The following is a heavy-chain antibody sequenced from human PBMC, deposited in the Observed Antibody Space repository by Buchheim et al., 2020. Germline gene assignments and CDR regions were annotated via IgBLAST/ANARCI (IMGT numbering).Heavy chain of an antibody. Sequence: QVQLQESGPGLVKPSETLSLTCTVSGGSNSSYYWSWIRQPPGKGLEWIGYIYYSGSTNYNPSLKSRVTISVDTSKNQFSLKLSSVTAADTAVYYCASNDYGDPPALWGQGTL. J-gene: IGHJ4*02. V-gene: IGHV4-59*01. CDR3: ASNDYGDPPAL. D-gene: IGHD4-17*01. CDR1: GGSNSSYY. CDR2: IYYSGST.